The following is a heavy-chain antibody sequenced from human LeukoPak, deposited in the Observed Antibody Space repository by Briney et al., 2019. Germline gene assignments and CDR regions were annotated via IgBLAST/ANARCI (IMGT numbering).Heavy chain of an antibody. V-gene: IGHV1-3*01. CDR2: INAGNGNT. CDR3: ARDHGSSKEDDAFDI. Sequence: ASVKVSCKASGYTFTNYAMHWVRQAPGQRLEWMGWINAGNGNTKYLQKFQGRVTITRDTSASTAYMELSSLRSEDTAVYYCARDHGSSKEDDAFDIWGQGTMVTVSS. J-gene: IGHJ3*02. CDR1: GYTFTNYA. D-gene: IGHD6-13*01.